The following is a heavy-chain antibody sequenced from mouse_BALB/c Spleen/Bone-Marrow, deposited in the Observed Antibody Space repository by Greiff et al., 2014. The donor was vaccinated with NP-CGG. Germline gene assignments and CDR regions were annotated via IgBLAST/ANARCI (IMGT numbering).Heavy chain of an antibody. CDR1: GFNIKDTY. D-gene: IGHD2-4*01. V-gene: IGHV14-3*02. CDR3: ARGYYDYVYAMDY. Sequence: EVQLQESGAELVKPGASVKLSCTASGFNIKDTYMHWVKQRPEQGLEWIGRIDPANGNTKYDPKFQGKATITADTSSNTAYLQLSSLTSGDTAVYYCARGYYDYVYAMDYWGQGTSVTVSS. CDR2: IDPANGNT. J-gene: IGHJ4*01.